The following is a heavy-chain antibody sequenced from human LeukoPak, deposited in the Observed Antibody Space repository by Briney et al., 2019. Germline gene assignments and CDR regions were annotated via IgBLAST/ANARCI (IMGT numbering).Heavy chain of an antibody. CDR3: ADGSSWDKGRAFDI. D-gene: IGHD6-13*01. CDR1: GGSFSGYY. V-gene: IGHV4-34*01. CDR2: INHSGST. J-gene: IGHJ3*02. Sequence: PSETLSLACAVYGGSFSGYYWSWIRQPPGKGLEWIGEINHSGSTNYNPSLKSRVTISVDTSKNQFSLKLSSVTAADTAVYYCADGSSWDKGRAFDIWGQGTMVTVSS.